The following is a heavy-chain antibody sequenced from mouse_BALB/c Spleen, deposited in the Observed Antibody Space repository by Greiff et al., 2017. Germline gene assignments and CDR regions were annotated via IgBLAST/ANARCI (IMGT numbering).Heavy chain of an antibody. CDR3: TRWDDYDGGYYAMDY. CDR2: IYPGNSDT. D-gene: IGHD2-4*01. J-gene: IGHJ4*01. Sequence: VQLQQSGTVLARPGASVKMSCKASGYSFTSYWMHWVKQRPGQGLEWIGAIYPGNSDTSYNQKFKGKAKLTAVTSASTAYMELSSLTNEDSAVYYCTRWDDYDGGYYAMDYWGQGTSVTVSS. CDR1: GYSFTSYW. V-gene: IGHV1-5*01.